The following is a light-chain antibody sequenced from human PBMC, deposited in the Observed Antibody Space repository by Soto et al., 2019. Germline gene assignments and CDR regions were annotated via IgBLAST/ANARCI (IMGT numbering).Light chain of an antibody. CDR2: EIN. CDR1: SSDVGAYDY. V-gene: IGLV2-8*01. J-gene: IGLJ1*01. CDR3: SSFAGSNNFPYG. Sequence: QSALTQPPSASGSPGQSVTISCTGTSSDVGAYDYVSWYQQHPGKAPKLMIYEINKRPSGVPDRFSGSKSGNTASLTVSGLQAEVEADYYCSSFAGSNNFPYGFGTGTKVT.